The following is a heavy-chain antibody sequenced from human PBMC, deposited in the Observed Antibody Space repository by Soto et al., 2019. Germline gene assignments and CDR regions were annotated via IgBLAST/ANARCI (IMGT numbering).Heavy chain of an antibody. J-gene: IGHJ3*02. CDR2: INPNGGST. CDR3: AREKWLVRRNDPFDI. Sequence: ASVKVSCKASGYTFINYYIHWVRQAPGQGLEWMGIINPNGGSTTYARKFQGRVTLTRDTSTNTVNMELSSLRSEDTAVYYCAREKWLVRRNDPFDIWGQGTRVTVSS. CDR1: GYTFINYY. V-gene: IGHV1-46*01. D-gene: IGHD6-19*01.